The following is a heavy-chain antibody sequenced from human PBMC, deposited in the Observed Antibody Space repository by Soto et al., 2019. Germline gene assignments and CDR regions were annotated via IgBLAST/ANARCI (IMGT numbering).Heavy chain of an antibody. V-gene: IGHV4-38-2*01. CDR1: GYSISSAYY. CDR2: VYHSGST. Sequence: SETLSLTCVVSGYSISSAYYWGWIRQPPGKGLEWVGSVYHSGSTYYNPSLKSRITISLDTSKNHFSLKLRSVTAADSAVYYCARSGTTTPHFPEQWGQGALVTVS. CDR3: ARSGTTTPHFPEQ. D-gene: IGHD1-1*01. J-gene: IGHJ4*02.